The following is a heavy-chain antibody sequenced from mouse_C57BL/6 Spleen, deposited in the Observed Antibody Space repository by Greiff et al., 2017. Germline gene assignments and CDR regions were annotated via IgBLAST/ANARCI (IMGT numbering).Heavy chain of an antibody. CDR2: IDPETGGT. Sequence: VQLQQSGAELVRPGASVTLSCKASGYTFTDYEMHWVKQTPVHGLEWIGAIDPETGGTAYNQKFKGKAILTADNSSSTAYMELRSLTSEDSAVYYCTRWGGYGGQGTTLTVSS. V-gene: IGHV1-15*01. CDR1: GYTFTDYE. CDR3: TRWGGY. J-gene: IGHJ2*01.